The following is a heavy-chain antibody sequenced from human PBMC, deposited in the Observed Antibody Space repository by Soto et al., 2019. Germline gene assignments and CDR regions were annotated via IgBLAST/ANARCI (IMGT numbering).Heavy chain of an antibody. CDR3: ARVAAAGFDY. Sequence: SETLSLTCTVSGGSISSYYCSWIRQPPGKGLEWIGYIYYSGSTNYNPSLKSRVTISVDTSKNQFSLKLSSVTAADTSVYYCARVAAAGFDYWGQGTLVTVSS. J-gene: IGHJ4*02. CDR1: GGSISSYY. CDR2: IYYSGST. V-gene: IGHV4-59*01. D-gene: IGHD6-13*01.